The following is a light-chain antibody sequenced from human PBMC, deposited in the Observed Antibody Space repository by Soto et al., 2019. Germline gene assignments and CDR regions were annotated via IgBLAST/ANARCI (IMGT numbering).Light chain of an antibody. Sequence: SPGTLSLSPGERATLSCRASQSVSSSYLAWYQQKPGQAPRLLIYGASSRATGIPDRFSGSGSGTDFTLTISSLEPEDFAVYYCQQYGRPPTTLGQGPRREIK. V-gene: IGKV3-20*01. CDR3: QQYGRPPTT. J-gene: IGKJ5*01. CDR2: GAS. CDR1: QSVSSSY.